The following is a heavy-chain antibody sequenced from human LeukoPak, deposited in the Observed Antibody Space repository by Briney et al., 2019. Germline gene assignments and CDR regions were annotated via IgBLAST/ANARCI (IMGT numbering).Heavy chain of an antibody. CDR3: ATTDYYYFVDV. J-gene: IGHJ6*03. CDR1: GGSISSSSYY. V-gene: IGHV4-39*01. Sequence: SETLSLTCSVSGGSISSSSYYWGVIRQPPGKGLEWIGSVYYSGSTYYYPSLKSRLTISVDTSKNQFSLKLSSVTASDTAVYYCATTDYYYFVDVWGKGTAVTVSS. CDR2: VYYSGST.